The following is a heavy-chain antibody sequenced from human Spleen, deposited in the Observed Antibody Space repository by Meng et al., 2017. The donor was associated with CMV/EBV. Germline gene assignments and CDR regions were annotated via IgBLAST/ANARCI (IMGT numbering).Heavy chain of an antibody. CDR1: GFTFDENA. Sequence: GGSLRLSCAASGFTFDENAMHWVRQAPGKGLEWVSLIGWDGGSTYYADSVKGRFTISRDNSKNSLYLQMNSPRAEDTALYYCAKGDISGYMAADYWGQGTLVTVSS. V-gene: IGHV3-43D*03. D-gene: IGHD3-22*01. CDR3: AKGDISGYMAADY. CDR2: IGWDGGST. J-gene: IGHJ4*02.